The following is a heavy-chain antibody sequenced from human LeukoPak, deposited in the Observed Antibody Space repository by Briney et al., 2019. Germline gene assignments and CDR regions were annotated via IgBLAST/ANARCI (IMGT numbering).Heavy chain of an antibody. CDR3: VRGRCSSTSCYRYADYFDY. CDR1: GGSFSGYY. CDR2: INHSGST. Sequence: PSETLSLTCAVYGGSFSGYYWSWIRQPPGKGLEWIGEINHSGSTNYNPSLKSRVTISVDTSKNQFSLKLSSVTAADTAMYYCVRGRCSSTSCYRYADYFDYWGQGTLVTVSS. J-gene: IGHJ4*02. V-gene: IGHV4-34*01. D-gene: IGHD2-2*01.